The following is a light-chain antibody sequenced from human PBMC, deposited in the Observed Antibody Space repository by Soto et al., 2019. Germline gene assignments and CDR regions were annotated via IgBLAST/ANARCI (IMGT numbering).Light chain of an antibody. V-gene: IGLV2-23*01. Sequence: QSALTQPASVSGSPGQSITISCTGTSSDVGTYNLVSWYQHHPGKAPKLRIYEGSKRPSGVSNRFSGSKSGNTASLTISGLQAEDEADYYCCSYAGSSTWVFGGGTQLTVL. CDR3: CSYAGSSTWV. J-gene: IGLJ2*01. CDR1: SSDVGTYNL. CDR2: EGS.